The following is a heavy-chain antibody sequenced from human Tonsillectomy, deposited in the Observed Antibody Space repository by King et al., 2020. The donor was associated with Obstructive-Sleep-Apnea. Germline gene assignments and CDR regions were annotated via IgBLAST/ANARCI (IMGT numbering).Heavy chain of an antibody. CDR3: AKSGTSPALYYYYGMDV. CDR1: GFTFSSYV. D-gene: IGHD6-13*01. CDR2: ISYDVSNK. Sequence: VQLVESGGGVVQPGRSLRLSCAASGFTFSSYVMHWVRQAPGKGLEWVAVISYDVSNKYYVDSVKGRFTISRDNSKNTLYLQMNSLRTEDTAVYYCAKSGTSPALYYYYGMDVWGQGTTVTVSS. J-gene: IGHJ6*02. V-gene: IGHV3-30*18.